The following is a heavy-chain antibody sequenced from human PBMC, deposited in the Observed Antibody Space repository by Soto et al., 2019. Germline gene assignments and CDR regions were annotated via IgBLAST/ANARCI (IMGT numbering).Heavy chain of an antibody. D-gene: IGHD6-13*01. CDR1: GYSFTSYW. CDR2: IDPRDSYT. J-gene: IGHJ4*02. CDR3: ARLQAAAGDNDLTFDY. Sequence: EVQLVQSGAEVKKPGESLRISCKGSGYSFTSYWISWVRQMPGKGLEWVGRIDPRDSYTNYSPSFQGHVTISADKSISTAYLQWSRLKASDTAMYYCARLQAAAGDNDLTFDYWGQGTLVTVSS. V-gene: IGHV5-10-1*01.